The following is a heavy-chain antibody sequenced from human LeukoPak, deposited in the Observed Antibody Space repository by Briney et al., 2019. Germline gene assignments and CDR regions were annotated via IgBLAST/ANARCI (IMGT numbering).Heavy chain of an antibody. CDR2: INPNGGTT. CDR1: GYTFTSNY. CDR3: ARGRGREQWLPTGQFYDY. J-gene: IGHJ4*02. Sequence: GASVKVSCKASGYTFTSNYMHWVRQAPGQGLEWMGIINPNGGTTYYAQKFRGRVTMTRDMSTSTFYMELSSLGSEDTAIYYCARGRGREQWLPTGQFYDYWGQGDLVTVSS. V-gene: IGHV1-46*01. D-gene: IGHD6-19*01.